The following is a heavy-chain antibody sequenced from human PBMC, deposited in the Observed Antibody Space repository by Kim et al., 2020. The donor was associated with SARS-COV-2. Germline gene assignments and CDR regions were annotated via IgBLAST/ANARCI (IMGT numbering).Heavy chain of an antibody. Sequence: ASVKVSCKASGYTFTSYDINWVRQATGQGLEWMGWMNPNSGNTGYAQKFQGRVTMTRNTSISTAYMELSSLRSEDTAVYYCARRDWNYVGHYYYMDVWGKGTTVTVSS. CDR1: GYTFTSYD. D-gene: IGHD1-7*01. CDR2: MNPNSGNT. V-gene: IGHV1-8*01. J-gene: IGHJ6*03. CDR3: ARRDWNYVGHYYYMDV.